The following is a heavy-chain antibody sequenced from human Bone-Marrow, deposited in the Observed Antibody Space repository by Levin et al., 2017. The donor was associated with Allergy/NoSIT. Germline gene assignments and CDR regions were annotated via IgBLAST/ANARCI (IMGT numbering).Heavy chain of an antibody. CDR1: GFAFHSFA. V-gene: IGHV3-23*01. CDR2: IGGRGDTT. J-gene: IGHJ4*02. D-gene: IGHD1-26*01. Sequence: GGSLRLSCAASGFAFHSFALSWVRQSPAKALECVSTIGGRGDTTDYAESVKGRFTISRDNTKETLSLQMNSLRVEDTALYYCAKQRGAYFDFWGQGILVTVSS. CDR3: AKQRGAYFDF.